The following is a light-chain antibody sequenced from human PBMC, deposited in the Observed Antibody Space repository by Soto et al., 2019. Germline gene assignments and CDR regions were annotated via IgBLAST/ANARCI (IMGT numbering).Light chain of an antibody. Sequence: EIVLTQSPATLSLSPGERAILSCRASQSVSSYLAWYQQKPGQAPRLLIYDASNRATGVPARFSGSGSGTDFTLTISSLEPEDFATYYCQHYNSYSEAFGQGTKVELK. CDR2: DAS. V-gene: IGKV3-11*01. CDR3: QHYNSYSEA. J-gene: IGKJ1*01. CDR1: QSVSSY.